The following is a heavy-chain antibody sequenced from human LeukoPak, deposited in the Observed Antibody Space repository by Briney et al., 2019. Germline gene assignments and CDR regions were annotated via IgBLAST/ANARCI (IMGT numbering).Heavy chain of an antibody. J-gene: IGHJ6*04. CDR3: ASHNIVATDYYYGMDV. CDR2: IYYGGST. V-gene: IGHV4-59*01. Sequence: SETLSLTCTVSGGSISSYYWGWIRQPPGKGLEWIGYIYYGGSTNYNPSLKSRVTISVDTSKNQFSLKLSSVTAADTAVYYCASHNIVATDYYYGMDVWGKGTTVTVSS. CDR1: GGSISSYY. D-gene: IGHD5-12*01.